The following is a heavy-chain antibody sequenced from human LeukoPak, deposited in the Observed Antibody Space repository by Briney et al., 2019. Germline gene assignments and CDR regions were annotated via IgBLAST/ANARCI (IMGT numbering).Heavy chain of an antibody. V-gene: IGHV3-53*01. D-gene: IGHD3-9*01. J-gene: IGHJ4*02. Sequence: GGSLRLSCAASGFSVSSNYMSWVRQAPGKGLEWISVLYISGSTYYADSVKGRFTISRDNSKNTLVLQMNSLGAEDTAVYYCARDPGTGYPIDYWGQGTLVTVSS. CDR1: GFSVSSNY. CDR2: LYISGST. CDR3: ARDPGTGYPIDY.